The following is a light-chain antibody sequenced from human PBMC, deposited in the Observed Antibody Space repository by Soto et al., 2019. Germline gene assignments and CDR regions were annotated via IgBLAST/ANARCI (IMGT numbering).Light chain of an antibody. V-gene: IGKV1-39*01. CDR2: SAT. J-gene: IGKJ4*01. Sequence: DIQMTQSPSSLSASVGDSVTITCRASQSISYYVNWYQQRPGKAPKLLIYSATSLQTGVPRRFSGSGSGTDFTLTISSLQPEDFATYYCQQSYITPLTFGGGTKVEIK. CDR1: QSISYY. CDR3: QQSYITPLT.